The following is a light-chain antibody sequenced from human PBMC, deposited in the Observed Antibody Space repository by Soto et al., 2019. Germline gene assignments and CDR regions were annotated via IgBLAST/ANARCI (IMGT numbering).Light chain of an antibody. CDR2: GAS. CDR3: QQLSSYPLT. V-gene: IGKV1-9*01. CDR1: QGIINY. J-gene: IGKJ4*01. Sequence: IQLTQSPSSLSASVGDRVTITCRASQGIINYLAWYQQKPGKAPKLLIYGASTLQSGVPSRFGGSGSGTDFTLTVSSLRHEDVATYYCQQLSSYPLTFGGGTKVEI.